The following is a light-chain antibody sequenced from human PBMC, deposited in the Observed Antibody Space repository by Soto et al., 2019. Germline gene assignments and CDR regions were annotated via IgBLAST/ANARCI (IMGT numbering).Light chain of an antibody. CDR1: QSVSSNS. Sequence: EIVLTQSPGTLSLSPGERATLSCRASQSVSSNSLAWYRQKPGQAPRLLIYGASSRATGIPDRFSGSGSGTDFTLTISRLEPEDFAVYYGQQYGSLPFTFGPGTKVDIK. J-gene: IGKJ3*01. CDR3: QQYGSLPFT. V-gene: IGKV3-20*01. CDR2: GAS.